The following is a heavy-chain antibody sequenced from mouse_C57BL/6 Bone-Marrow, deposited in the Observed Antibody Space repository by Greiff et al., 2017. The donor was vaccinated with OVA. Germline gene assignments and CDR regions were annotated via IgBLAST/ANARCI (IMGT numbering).Heavy chain of an antibody. CDR2: IHPNSGST. CDR3: ASRNYDYDGVPFDY. Sequence: QVQLQQPGAELVKPGASVKLSCKASGYTFTSYWMHWVKQRPGQGLEWIGMIHPNSGSTNYNEKFKSKATLTVDKSSSTAYMQLSGLTSEDSAVYYCASRNYDYDGVPFDYWGQGTTLTVSS. D-gene: IGHD2-4*01. J-gene: IGHJ2*01. CDR1: GYTFTSYW. V-gene: IGHV1-64*01.